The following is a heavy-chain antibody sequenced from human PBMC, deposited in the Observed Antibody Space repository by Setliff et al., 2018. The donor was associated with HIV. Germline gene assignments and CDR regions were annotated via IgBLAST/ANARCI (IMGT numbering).Heavy chain of an antibody. J-gene: IGHJ6*03. CDR1: GLSMSYNY. D-gene: IGHD3-10*01. Sequence: SETLSLTCTVSGLSMSYNYWTWIRQSPGKGLEWIGYVHYSGSTRYNPSLKSRVTISVDTSKKKFSLKLRSVTAADTAVYYCARVGASGVPSTMDYYYYMDVWGKGTTVTVSS. V-gene: IGHV4-59*12. CDR2: VHYSGST. CDR3: ARVGASGVPSTMDYYYYMDV.